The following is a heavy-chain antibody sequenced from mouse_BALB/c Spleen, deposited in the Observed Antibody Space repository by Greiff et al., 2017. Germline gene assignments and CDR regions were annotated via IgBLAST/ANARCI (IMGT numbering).Heavy chain of an antibody. Sequence: QVQLKQPGAELVKPGASVKLSCKASGYTFTSYWMHWVKQRPGQGLEWIGEIDPSDSYTNYNQKFKGKATLTVDKSSSTAYMQLSSLTSEDSAVYYCARGSMITTDYWGQGTTLTVSS. CDR1: GYTFTSYW. D-gene: IGHD2-4*01. CDR3: ARGSMITTDY. CDR2: IDPSDSYT. V-gene: IGHV1-69*02. J-gene: IGHJ2*01.